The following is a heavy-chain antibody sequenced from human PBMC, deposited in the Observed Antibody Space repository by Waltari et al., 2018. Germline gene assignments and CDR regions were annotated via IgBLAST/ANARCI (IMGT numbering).Heavy chain of an antibody. CDR2: INHSGSAST. V-gene: IGHV4-34*01. Sequence: QVQLQQWGAGLLKPSETLSLTCAVYGGTLGGYYWTCTRQPPGKGLEWIGDINHSGSASTNYTPSLQGRVTIAVDTSKSQFSLKVTSVTAADTAMYDCARIKSRAFDIWGQGTMVTVSS. J-gene: IGHJ3*02. CDR1: GGTLGGYY. CDR3: ARIKSRAFDI.